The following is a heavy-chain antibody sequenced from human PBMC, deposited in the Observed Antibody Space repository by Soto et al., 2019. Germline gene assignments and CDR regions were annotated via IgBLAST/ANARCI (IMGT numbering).Heavy chain of an antibody. Sequence: PGGSLRLSCAASGFTFSGSAMHWVRQASGKGLEWVGRIRSKANSYATAYAASVKGRFTISRDDSKNTAYLQMNSLKTEDTAVYYCTRVQSQSKKPGEGVSMDDWGQGTTVTVSS. D-gene: IGHD1-1*01. CDR2: IRSKANSYAT. J-gene: IGHJ6*02. CDR1: GFTFSGSA. CDR3: TRVQSQSKKPGEGVSMDD. V-gene: IGHV3-73*01.